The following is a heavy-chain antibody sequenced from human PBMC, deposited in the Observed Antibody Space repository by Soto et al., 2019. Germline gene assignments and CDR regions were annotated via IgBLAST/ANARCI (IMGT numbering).Heavy chain of an antibody. CDR3: ARDRDYYYDNSDKYHYHYAMDV. V-gene: IGHV1-18*04. CDR1: GYTFTNYA. J-gene: IGHJ6*02. D-gene: IGHD3-22*01. CDR2: ISAYSDRT. Sequence: QVQLVQSGTEVKKPGASVKVSCKASGYTFTNYAISWVRQAPGQGLEWMGWISAYSDRTNYAQKLPGRVTMTTDTATSTAYMEVRSLRSDDTAVYYCARDRDYYYDNSDKYHYHYAMDVWGQGTTVTISS.